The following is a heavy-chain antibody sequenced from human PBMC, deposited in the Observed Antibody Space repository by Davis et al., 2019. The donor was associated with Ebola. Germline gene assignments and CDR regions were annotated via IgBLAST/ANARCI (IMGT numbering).Heavy chain of an antibody. CDR3: ARQVYYYYGMDV. V-gene: IGHV5-10-1*01. Sequence: KVSCKGSGYSFTNYWIAWVRQMPGKGLEWMGRIDPSDSYTNYSPSFQGHVTISADKSISTAYLQWSSLKASDTAMYYCARQVYYYYGMDVWGQGTTVTVSS. CDR1: GYSFTNYW. J-gene: IGHJ6*02. CDR2: IDPSDSYT.